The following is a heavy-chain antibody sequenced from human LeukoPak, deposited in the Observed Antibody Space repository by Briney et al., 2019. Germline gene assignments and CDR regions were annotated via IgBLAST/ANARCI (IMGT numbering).Heavy chain of an antibody. Sequence: GGSLRLSCAASGFTISDHYMDWVRQAPGKGLEWVSSVSSSSNYMYYADSVKGRFTISRDNAKNSLYLQMNSLRAEDTAVYFCARELVVGRPFDYWGQGTLVTVSS. CDR1: GFTISDHY. V-gene: IGHV3-21*01. CDR3: ARELVVGRPFDY. J-gene: IGHJ4*02. D-gene: IGHD6-13*01. CDR2: VSSSSNYM.